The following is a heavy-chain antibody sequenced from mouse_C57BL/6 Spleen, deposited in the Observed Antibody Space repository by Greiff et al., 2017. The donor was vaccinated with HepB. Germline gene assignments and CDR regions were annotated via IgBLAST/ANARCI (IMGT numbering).Heavy chain of an antibody. Sequence: EVKLVESGEGLVKPGGSLKLSCAASGFTFSSYAMSWVRQTPEKRLEWVAYISSGCDYIYYADTVKGRFTISRDNARNTLYLQMSSLKSEDTAMYYCTRADSNAWFAYWGQGTLVTVSA. CDR2: ISSGCDYI. J-gene: IGHJ3*01. CDR3: TRADSNAWFAY. CDR1: GFTFSSYA. V-gene: IGHV5-9-1*02.